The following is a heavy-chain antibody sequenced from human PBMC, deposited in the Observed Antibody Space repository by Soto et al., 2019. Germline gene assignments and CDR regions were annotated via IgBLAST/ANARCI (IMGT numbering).Heavy chain of an antibody. J-gene: IGHJ6*03. CDR3: TTDRAWYNSSPEQGRLYYYYYMDV. CDR1: GFTFSNAW. Sequence: EVQLVESGGGLVKPGGSLRLSCAASGFTFSNAWMSWVRQAPGKGLEWVGRIKSKTDGGTTDYDAPVKGRFTISRDDSQNTLYLQMNSLKTAETAVYYYTTDRAWYNSSPEQGRLYYYYYMDVWGKGTTVTVSS. D-gene: IGHD6-13*01. CDR2: IKSKTDGGTT. V-gene: IGHV3-15*01.